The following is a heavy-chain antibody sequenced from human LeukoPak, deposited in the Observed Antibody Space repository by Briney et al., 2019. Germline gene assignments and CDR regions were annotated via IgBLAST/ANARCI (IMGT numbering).Heavy chain of an antibody. CDR2: IYYSGST. V-gene: IGHV4-59*01. J-gene: IGHJ6*02. CDR3: ASSIRGYYYYGMDV. Sequence: SETLSLTCTVTGGSISSYYWSWIRQPPGKGLEWIGYIYYSGSTNYNPSLKSRVTISVDTSKNQFSLKLSSVTAADTAVYYCASSIRGYYYYGMDVWGQGTTVTVSS. CDR1: GGSISSYY. D-gene: IGHD3-3*02.